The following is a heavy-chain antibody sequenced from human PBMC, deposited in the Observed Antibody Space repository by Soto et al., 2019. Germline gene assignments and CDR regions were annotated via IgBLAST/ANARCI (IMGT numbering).Heavy chain of an antibody. V-gene: IGHV3-15*01. D-gene: IGHD3-10*01. J-gene: IGHJ4*02. CDR2: IKSKTDGGTT. CDR3: ATDFIGELWFDY. CDR1: GFTFSNAW. Sequence: EVQLVESGGGLVKPVGSLRLSCAASGFTFSNAWMIWVRQAPGKGLEWVGRIKSKTDGGTTDYAAPVKGRFTISRDDSKNTLYLQMNSLKTEDTAVYYCATDFIGELWFDYWGQGTLVTVSS.